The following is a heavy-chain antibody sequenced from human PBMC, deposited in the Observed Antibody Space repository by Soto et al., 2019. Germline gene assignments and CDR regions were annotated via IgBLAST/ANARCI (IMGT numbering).Heavy chain of an antibody. V-gene: IGHV4-59*11. D-gene: IGHD4-17*01. CDR2: IYYTGST. J-gene: IGHJ4*02. CDR3: ARLGGDGDYVIIY. Sequence: SETLSLTCTVSGGSINNHYWSWIRQPPGKGLEWIGYIYYTGSTNYNPSLKSRVTMSVDTSKNQFSLNLTSLTAADTAIYYCARLGGDGDYVIIYWGQGTLVTVSS. CDR1: GGSINNHY.